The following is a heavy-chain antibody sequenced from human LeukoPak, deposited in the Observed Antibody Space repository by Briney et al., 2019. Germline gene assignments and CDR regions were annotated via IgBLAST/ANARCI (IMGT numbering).Heavy chain of an antibody. CDR2: ISSSSSTI. CDR1: GFTFSSYS. J-gene: IGHJ4*02. Sequence: GGSLRLSCAASGFTFSSYSMNWVRQAPGKGLEWVSYISSSSSTIYYADSGKGRFTISRDNAKNSLYLQMNSLRAEDTAVYYCASLWYGDYGSYWGQGTLVTVSS. D-gene: IGHD4-17*01. CDR3: ASLWYGDYGSY. V-gene: IGHV3-48*01.